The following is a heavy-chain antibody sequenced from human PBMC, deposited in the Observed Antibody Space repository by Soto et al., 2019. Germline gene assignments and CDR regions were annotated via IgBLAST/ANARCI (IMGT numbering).Heavy chain of an antibody. D-gene: IGHD2-2*02. CDR2: IYYSGST. J-gene: IGHJ3*02. Sequence: QVQLQELGPGLVKPSETLSITCTVSGGSISSYYWSWIRQPPGKGLEWIGYIYYSGSTNYNPSLKSRVNISVDTSKNQFSLKLSSVTAADTAVYYCARDATPDAFDIWGQGTMVTVSS. V-gene: IGHV4-59*01. CDR1: GGSISSYY. CDR3: ARDATPDAFDI.